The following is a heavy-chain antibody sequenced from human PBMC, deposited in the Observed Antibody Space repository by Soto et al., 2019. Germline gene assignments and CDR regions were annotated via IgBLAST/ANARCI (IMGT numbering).Heavy chain of an antibody. CDR1: GDSVSSGGYY. Sequence: PSEPLALSCTVSGDSVSSGGYYGSWIRQHPGKGLEWIGYIYYSGSTYYNPSLKSRVTISVDTSKNQFSLKLSSVTAADTAVYYCARVPVSRLAGEHDGFDPWGQRLLLTVSS. CDR2: IYYSGST. V-gene: IGHV4-31*03. D-gene: IGHD1-1*01. CDR3: ARVPVSRLAGEHDGFDP. J-gene: IGHJ5*02.